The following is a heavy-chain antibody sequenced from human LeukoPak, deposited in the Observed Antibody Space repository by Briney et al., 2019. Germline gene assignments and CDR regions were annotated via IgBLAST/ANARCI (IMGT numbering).Heavy chain of an antibody. CDR1: GYTFTSYG. CDR2: ISVYNGNT. Sequence: ASVKVSCKASGYTFTSYGISWVRQAPGQGLEWMGWISVYNGNTNYAQKLQGRVTMTTDTSTSTAYMELRSLRSDDTAVYYCARLGVRYSSSAEWNYWGQGTLVTVSS. V-gene: IGHV1-18*01. J-gene: IGHJ4*02. D-gene: IGHD6-6*01. CDR3: ARLGVRYSSSAEWNY.